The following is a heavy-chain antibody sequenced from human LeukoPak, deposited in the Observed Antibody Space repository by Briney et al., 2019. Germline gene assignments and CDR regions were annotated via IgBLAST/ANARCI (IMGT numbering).Heavy chain of an antibody. CDR1: GFTFSSYS. D-gene: IGHD3-3*01. CDR2: ISSSSSYI. J-gene: IGHJ5*02. CDR3: ARVDSIFGVVSWFDP. V-gene: IGHV3-21*01. Sequence: GGSLRLSCAASGFTFSSYSMNWVRQAPGKGLEWVSSISSSSSYIYYTDSVKGRFTISRDNAKNSLYLQMNSLRAEDTAVYYCARVDSIFGVVSWFDPWGQGTLVTVSS.